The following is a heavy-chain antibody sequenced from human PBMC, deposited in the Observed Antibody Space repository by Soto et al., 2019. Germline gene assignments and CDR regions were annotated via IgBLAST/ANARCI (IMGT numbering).Heavy chain of an antibody. J-gene: IGHJ4*02. V-gene: IGHV5-10-1*01. CDR1: GYSFTSYW. CDR3: ASPAEENSSGWYNPFDY. CDR2: IDPSDSYT. Sequence: PGESLKISCKGSGYSFTSYWISWVRQLPGKGLEWMGRIDPSDSYTNYSPSFQGHVTISADKSISTAYLQWSSLKASDTAMYYCASPAEENSSGWYNPFDYWGQGNLVTVSS. D-gene: IGHD6-19*01.